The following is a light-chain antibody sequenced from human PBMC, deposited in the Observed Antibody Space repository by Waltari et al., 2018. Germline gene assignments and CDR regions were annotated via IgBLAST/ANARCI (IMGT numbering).Light chain of an antibody. CDR2: DVT. CDR3: CSYAGRYTFDVV. V-gene: IGLV2-11*01. J-gene: IGLJ2*01. CDR1: SSDVGDYNY. Sequence: QSALTQPRSASGSPGQSVTISCTGTSSDVGDYNYVSWYQQHPDKAPNLMIYDVTKRPSGVPDRFSGSKSGNTASLTISGLQAEDEADYYCCSYAGRYTFDVVFGGGTKLTVL.